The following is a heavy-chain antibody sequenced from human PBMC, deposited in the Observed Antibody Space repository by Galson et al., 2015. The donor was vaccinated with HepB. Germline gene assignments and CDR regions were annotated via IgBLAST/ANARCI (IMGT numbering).Heavy chain of an antibody. V-gene: IGHV3-13*01. CDR2: IGTAGDT. CDR3: ARAGGGIVVEPGYGMDV. D-gene: IGHD3-22*01. J-gene: IGHJ6*02. Sequence: SLRLSCAASGFTFSSYDIHWVRQATGKGLEWVSAIGTAGDTYYPGSVKGRFTISRENAKNSLYLQMNSLRAGDTAVYYCARAGGGIVVEPGYGMDVWGQGTTVTVSS. CDR1: GFTFSSYD.